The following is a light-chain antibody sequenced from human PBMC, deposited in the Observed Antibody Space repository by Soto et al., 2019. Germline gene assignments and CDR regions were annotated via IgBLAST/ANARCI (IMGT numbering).Light chain of an antibody. J-gene: IGKJ4*01. CDR1: QTIASNF. V-gene: IGKV3D-20*01. Sequence: IVLTQSPGTLSLSPGEVDTLSCGASQTIASNFLAWYQQKPGLAPRLLVYDASKRATGIPDRFSGSGSGTDFTLTIPTLEPEDFAVYYCQHYGDSSSTFGGGTRVEI. CDR3: QHYGDSSST. CDR2: DAS.